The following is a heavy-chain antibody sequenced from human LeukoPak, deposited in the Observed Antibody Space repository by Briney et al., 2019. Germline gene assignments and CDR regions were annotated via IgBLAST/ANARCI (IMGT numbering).Heavy chain of an antibody. Sequence: GGSLRLSCAASGFTFSSYAMSWVRQAPGKGLEWVSAISGSGGSTYYADSVKGRFTISRDNSKNTLYLQMSSLRAEDTAVYYCAKAVSWYYYFDYWGQGTLVTVSS. J-gene: IGHJ4*02. CDR3: AKAVSWYYYFDY. V-gene: IGHV3-23*01. D-gene: IGHD6-13*01. CDR2: ISGSGGST. CDR1: GFTFSSYA.